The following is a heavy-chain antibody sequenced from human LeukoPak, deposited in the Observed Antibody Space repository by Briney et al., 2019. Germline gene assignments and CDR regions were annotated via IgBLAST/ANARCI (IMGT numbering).Heavy chain of an antibody. J-gene: IGHJ4*02. CDR1: GYTFSSYA. V-gene: IGHV3-30*02. Sequence: PGGSLTLSCAASGYTFSSYAMQWVRQAPGEGLEWVAFIHYDGSNNYYADSVKGRFTISRDNSKNSLYLQMNSLRAEDTAVYYCARDGSFGELSLLYYLDYWGQGTLVTVSS. D-gene: IGHD3-10*01. CDR3: ARDGSFGELSLLYYLDY. CDR2: IHYDGSNN.